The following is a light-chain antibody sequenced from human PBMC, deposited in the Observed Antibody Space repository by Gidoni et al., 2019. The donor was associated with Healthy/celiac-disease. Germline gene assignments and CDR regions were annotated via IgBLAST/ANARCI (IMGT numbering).Light chain of an antibody. CDR1: QRVSSN. Sequence: EIVMTQSPATLSVSPGERATLSCRASQRVSSNLAWYQQKPGQAPRLLNYGASTRATGIPARFSGSGSGTEFTLTISSLQSEDFAVYYCQQYNNWPPYTFGQGTKLEIK. J-gene: IGKJ2*01. CDR2: GAS. CDR3: QQYNNWPPYT. V-gene: IGKV3-15*01.